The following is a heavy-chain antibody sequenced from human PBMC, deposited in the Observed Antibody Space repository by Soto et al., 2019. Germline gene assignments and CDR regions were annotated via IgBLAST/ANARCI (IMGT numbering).Heavy chain of an antibody. V-gene: IGHV4-34*01. CDR3: ARENYYDSSGYHDY. D-gene: IGHD3-22*01. J-gene: IGHJ4*02. CDR2: INHSGST. Sequence: SDTLSLTFAVYGGSFSVYYWSWIRQPPGKGLEWIGEINHSGSTNYNPSLKSRVTISVDTSKNQFSLKLSSVTAADTAVYYCARENYYDSSGYHDYWGPGTPVTVSS. CDR1: GGSFSVYY.